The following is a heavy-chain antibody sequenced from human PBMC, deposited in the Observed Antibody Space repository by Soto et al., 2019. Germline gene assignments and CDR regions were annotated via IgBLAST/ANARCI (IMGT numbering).Heavy chain of an antibody. D-gene: IGHD2-8*01. CDR3: ARGMGRYFDL. J-gene: IGHJ2*01. CDR2: LSASGRT. Sequence: SETLSLTGAISGDSIGNFYWSWIRQPAGKGLESLGRLSASGRTNYSPSLQSRGTMSLDRSKNRFSLRLTSVSAAATAVYFCARGMGRYFDLWGRGTLVTVSS. CDR1: GDSIGNFY. V-gene: IGHV4-4*07.